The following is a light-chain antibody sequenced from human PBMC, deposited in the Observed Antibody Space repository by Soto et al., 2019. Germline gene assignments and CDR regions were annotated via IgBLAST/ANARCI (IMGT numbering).Light chain of an antibody. CDR1: SSNIGAGYD. CDR3: QSYDSSLSGYV. J-gene: IGLJ1*01. CDR2: GNS. Sequence: QSVLTQPPSMSGAPGQRVTISCTGGSSNIGAGYDVHWYQQLPGTAPKLLIYGNSNRPSGVPDRFSGSKSGTSASLAITGLQAEDEADYYCQSYDSSLSGYVFGTGTKVTVL. V-gene: IGLV1-40*01.